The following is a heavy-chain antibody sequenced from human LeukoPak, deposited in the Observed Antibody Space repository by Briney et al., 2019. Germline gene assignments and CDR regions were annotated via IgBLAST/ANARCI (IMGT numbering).Heavy chain of an antibody. CDR1: GFTFSSYA. D-gene: IGHD1-26*01. V-gene: IGHV3-23*01. CDR3: AKDDQYQWELGD. CDR2: ISGSGGST. J-gene: IGHJ4*02. Sequence: GGSLRLSCAASGFTFSSYAMSWVRQAPGKGLEWVPAISGSGGSTYYADSVKGRFTISRDNSKNTLYLQMNSLRAEDTAVYYCAKDDQYQWELGDWGQGTLVTVSS.